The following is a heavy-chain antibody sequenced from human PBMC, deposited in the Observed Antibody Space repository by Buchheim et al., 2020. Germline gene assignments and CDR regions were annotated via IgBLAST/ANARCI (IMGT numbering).Heavy chain of an antibody. J-gene: IGHJ4*02. CDR3: ARDGYSYGYDLDY. Sequence: QVQLQQWGAGLLKPSETLSLTCAVYGGSFSGYYWSWIRQPPGKGLEWIGEINHSGSTNYNPSLKSRVTISVDTPKNQFSLKLSSVTAADTAVYYCARDGYSYGYDLDYWGQGTL. CDR1: GGSFSGYY. CDR2: INHSGST. D-gene: IGHD5-18*01. V-gene: IGHV4-34*01.